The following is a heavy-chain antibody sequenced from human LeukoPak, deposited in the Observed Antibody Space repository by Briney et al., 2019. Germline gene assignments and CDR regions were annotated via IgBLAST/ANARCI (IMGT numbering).Heavy chain of an antibody. CDR1: GGSISSGGYY. CDR2: IYYSGST. J-gene: IGHJ6*03. V-gene: IGHV4-31*03. D-gene: IGHD2-2*02. Sequence: SQTLSLTCTVFGGSISSGGYYWSWIRQHPGKGLEWIGYIYYSGSTYYNPSLKSRVTISVDTSKNQFSLKLSSVTAADTAVYYCARAGLYCSSTSCYTSGYYMDVWGKGTTVTVSS. CDR3: ARAGLYCSSTSCYTSGYYMDV.